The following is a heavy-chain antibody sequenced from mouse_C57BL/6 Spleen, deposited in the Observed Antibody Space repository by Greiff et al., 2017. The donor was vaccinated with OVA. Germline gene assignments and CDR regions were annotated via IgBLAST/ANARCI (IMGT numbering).Heavy chain of an antibody. CDR1: GYAFSSSW. J-gene: IGHJ3*01. D-gene: IGHD2-3*01. V-gene: IGHV1-82*01. Sequence: QVQLQQSGPELVKPGASVKISCKASGYAFSSSWMNWVKQRPGKGLEWIGRIYPGDGDTNYNGKFKGKATLTADKSSSTAYMQLSSLTSEDSAVYFCARGEGDGYYEGFAYWGQGTLVTVSA. CDR3: ARGEGDGYYEGFAY. CDR2: IYPGDGDT.